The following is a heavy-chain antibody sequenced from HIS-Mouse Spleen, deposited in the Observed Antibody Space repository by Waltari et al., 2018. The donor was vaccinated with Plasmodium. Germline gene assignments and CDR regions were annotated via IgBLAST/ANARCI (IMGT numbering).Heavy chain of an antibody. CDR2: INHRGST. D-gene: IGHD3-10*01. J-gene: IGHJ2*01. CDR1: GGSFSGYY. V-gene: IGHV4-34*01. Sequence: QVQLQQWGAGLLKPSETLSLTCAVYGGSFSGYYWSWIRQPPGKGLGWIGEINHRGSTNYNPSLKSRVTISVDTSKNQFSLKLSSVTAADTAVYYCARGLRGHYWYFDLWGRGTLVTVSS. CDR3: ARGLRGHYWYFDL.